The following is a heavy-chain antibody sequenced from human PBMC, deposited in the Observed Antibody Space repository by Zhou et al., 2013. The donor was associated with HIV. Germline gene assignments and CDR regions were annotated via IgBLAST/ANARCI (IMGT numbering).Heavy chain of an antibody. J-gene: IGHJ5*02. D-gene: IGHD3-10*01. CDR3: AREQGGGQVAGEVWFDP. CDR1: GGTFNNYA. V-gene: IGHV1-69*05. Sequence: QVQLVQSGAEVKKPGSSVKVSCKASGGTFNNYAINWVRQAPGQGLEWMGGIIPIFETGNYAQNFRDRVTLTTDEATSTAYMELSSLRSEDTAVYYCAREQGGGQVAGEVWFDPWGQGTLVTGLL. CDR2: IIPIFETG.